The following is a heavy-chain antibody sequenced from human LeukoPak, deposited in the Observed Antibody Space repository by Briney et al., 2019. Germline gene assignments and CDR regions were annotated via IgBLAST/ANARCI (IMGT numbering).Heavy chain of an antibody. D-gene: IGHD3-3*01. CDR3: ARDKPNGLEWLLSHYYYYGMDV. CDR2: ISAYNGNT. CDR1: GYTFTSYG. J-gene: IGHJ6*02. V-gene: IGHV1-18*01. Sequence: ASVKVSCKASGYTFTSYGISWVRQAPGQGLEWMGWISAYNGNTNYAQKLQGRVTMTTDTSTSTAYMELRSLRSDDTAVYYCARDKPNGLEWLLSHYYYYGMDVWGQGTTVTVSS.